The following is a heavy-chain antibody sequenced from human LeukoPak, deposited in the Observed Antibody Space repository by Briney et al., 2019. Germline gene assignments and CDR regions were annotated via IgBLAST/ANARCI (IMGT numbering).Heavy chain of an antibody. CDR3: ASRYCSSTSCYSKPFDC. CDR2: ISYDGSNK. J-gene: IGHJ4*02. D-gene: IGHD2-2*01. CDR1: GFTFSSYA. Sequence: GGSLRLSCAASGFTFSSYAMHWVRQAPGKGLEWVAVISYDGSNKYYADSVKGRFTISRDNSKNTLYLQMNSLRAEDTAVYYCASRYCSSTSCYSKPFDCWGQGTLVTVSS. V-gene: IGHV3-30-3*01.